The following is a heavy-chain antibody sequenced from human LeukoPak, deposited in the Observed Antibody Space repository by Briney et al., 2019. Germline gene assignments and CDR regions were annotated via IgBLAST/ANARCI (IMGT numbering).Heavy chain of an antibody. D-gene: IGHD2-2*01. CDR2: ISGSGGST. V-gene: IGHV3-23*01. CDR1: GFTFSSDA. CDR3: AKDHQSSWFAP. J-gene: IGHJ5*02. Sequence: GGSLRLSCAASGFTFSSDAMSWGREAPGKGREWVSAISGSGGSTYYADSVKGGFTISRDNSKNTLYLQMNSLRAEDTAVYHCAKDHQSSWFAPWGQGTLPTVSP.